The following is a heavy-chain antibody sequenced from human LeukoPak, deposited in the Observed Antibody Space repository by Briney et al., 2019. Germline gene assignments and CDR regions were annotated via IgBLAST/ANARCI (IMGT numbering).Heavy chain of an antibody. Sequence: SETLSLTCTVSGGSISSYYWSWIRQPAGKGLEWIGRIYTSGSTNYNPSLKSRVTMSVDTSKNQFSLKLSPVTAADTAVYYCAREYDFWSGYPGFDYWGQGTLVTVSS. CDR2: IYTSGST. V-gene: IGHV4-4*07. J-gene: IGHJ4*02. CDR3: AREYDFWSGYPGFDY. CDR1: GGSISSYY. D-gene: IGHD3-3*01.